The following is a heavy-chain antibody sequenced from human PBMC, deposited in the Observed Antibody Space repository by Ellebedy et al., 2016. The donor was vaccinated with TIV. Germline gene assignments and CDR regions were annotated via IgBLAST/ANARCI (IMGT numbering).Heavy chain of an antibody. CDR3: TRAGAGGAAGLFGS. CDR1: GDSVS. Sequence: SQTLSLTCAISGDSVSIRQSPSRGLEWLGRTYYRSKWYDDYAVSVRSRTTVKADTSKNQFSLRLNSVTPEDTAVYYCTRAGAGGAAGLFGSWGQGTLVTVSS. D-gene: IGHD6-13*01. CDR2: TYYRSKWYD. J-gene: IGHJ4*02. V-gene: IGHV6-1*01.